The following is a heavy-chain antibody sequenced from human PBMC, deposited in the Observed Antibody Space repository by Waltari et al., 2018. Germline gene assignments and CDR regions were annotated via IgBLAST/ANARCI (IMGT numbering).Heavy chain of an antibody. CDR1: GGSFSGYY. D-gene: IGHD3-9*01. Sequence: QVQLQQWGAGLLKPSETLSLTCAVYGGSFSGYYWSWIRQPPGKGLEWIGEINHSGSTNYNPSLKSRDTISVDTSKNQFSLKLSSVTAADTAVYYCARGSPYYDILTGYYSYYYYYMDVWGKGTTVTISS. J-gene: IGHJ6*03. CDR3: ARGSPYYDILTGYYSYYYYYMDV. CDR2: INHSGST. V-gene: IGHV4-34*01.